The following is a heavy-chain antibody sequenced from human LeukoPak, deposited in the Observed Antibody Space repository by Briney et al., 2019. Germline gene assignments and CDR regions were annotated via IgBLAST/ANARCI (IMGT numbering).Heavy chain of an antibody. J-gene: IGHJ4*02. CDR1: GYSFTSYW. CDR3: ARHRGDFNYYDSSGYYYSDY. Sequence: PGESLKISCKGSGYSFTSYWIGWVRQMPGKGLEWMGIIYPGDSDTRYSPSFQGQVTISADKSISTAYLQWGSLKASDTAMYYCARHRGDFNYYDSSGYYYSDYWGQGTLVTVSS. D-gene: IGHD3-22*01. CDR2: IYPGDSDT. V-gene: IGHV5-51*01.